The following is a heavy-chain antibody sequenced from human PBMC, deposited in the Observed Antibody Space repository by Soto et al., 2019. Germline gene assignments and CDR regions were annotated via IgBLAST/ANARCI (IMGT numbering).Heavy chain of an antibody. CDR3: AREETTIFGVAIYGMDV. J-gene: IGHJ6*02. Sequence: QVQLVESGGGVVQPGRSLRLSCAASGFTFSSYAMHWVRQAPGKGLEWVAVISYDGSNKYYADSVKGRFTISRDNCKNTLYLQMNSLRAEDTAVYYCAREETTIFGVAIYGMDVWGQGTTVTVSS. CDR2: ISYDGSNK. V-gene: IGHV3-30-3*01. D-gene: IGHD3-3*01. CDR1: GFTFSSYA.